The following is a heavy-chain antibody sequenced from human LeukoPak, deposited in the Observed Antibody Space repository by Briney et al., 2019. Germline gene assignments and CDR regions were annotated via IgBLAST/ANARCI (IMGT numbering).Heavy chain of an antibody. Sequence: ASVKVSCKASGGTFSTYAIIWVRQAPGQGLEWMGGIIPLFRTAGYAQKFQGRVTITADESTSTAYMELRSLRSDDTAVYYCARVTAAAGTTLYYGMDVWGQGTTVTVSS. D-gene: IGHD6-13*01. CDR3: ARVTAAAGTTLYYGMDV. J-gene: IGHJ6*02. CDR1: GGTFSTYA. V-gene: IGHV1-69*13. CDR2: IIPLFRTA.